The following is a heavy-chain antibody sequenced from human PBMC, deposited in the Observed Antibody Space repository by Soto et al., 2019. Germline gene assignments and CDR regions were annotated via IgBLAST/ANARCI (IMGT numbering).Heavy chain of an antibody. J-gene: IGHJ5*02. D-gene: IGHD1-26*01. CDR1: GYSFTSYW. V-gene: IGHV5-51*01. CDR2: IYPGDSDT. CDR3: ARHPELRAFPGAFDP. Sequence: PGESLKISFKGSGYSFTSYWIGWVRQMPGKGLEWMGIIYPGDSDTRYSPSFQGQVTISADKSISTAYLQWSSLKASDTAMYYCARHPELRAFPGAFDPWGQGTLVTVSS.